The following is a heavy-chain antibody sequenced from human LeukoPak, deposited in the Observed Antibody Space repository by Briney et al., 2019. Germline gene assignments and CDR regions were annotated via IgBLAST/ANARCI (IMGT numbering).Heavy chain of an antibody. CDR3: ARDRSVTDSSSWYY. J-gene: IGHJ4*02. CDR1: GFTFSSYS. Sequence: PGGSLRLSCAASGFTFSSYSMNWVRQAPGKGLEWVSSISSSSSYIYYADSVKGRFTISRDNAKNSLYLQMNSLRAEDTAVYYCARDRSVTDSSSWYYWGQGTLVTVSS. D-gene: IGHD6-13*01. V-gene: IGHV3-21*01. CDR2: ISSSSSYI.